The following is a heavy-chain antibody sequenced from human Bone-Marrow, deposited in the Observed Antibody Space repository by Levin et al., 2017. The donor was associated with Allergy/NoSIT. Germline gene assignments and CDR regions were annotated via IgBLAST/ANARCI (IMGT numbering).Heavy chain of an antibody. Sequence: KSGESLKISCQASGYTFSGYYLHWVRQAPGQGLEWVGWINAKTGAANYAEKFQGWVTITRDTSISTTYMELSSVTSDDTAVYYCARGDSKDGDYKYWFDPWGQGTLVSVSS. CDR1: GYTFSGYY. CDR3: ARGDSKDGDYKYWFDP. V-gene: IGHV1-2*04. CDR2: INAKTGAA. J-gene: IGHJ5*02. D-gene: IGHD4-17*01.